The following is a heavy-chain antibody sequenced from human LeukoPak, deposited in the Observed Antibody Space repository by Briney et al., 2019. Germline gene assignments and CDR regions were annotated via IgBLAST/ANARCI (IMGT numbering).Heavy chain of an antibody. Sequence: SVKVSCKASGGTFSSYAISWVRQAPGQGLEWMGGIIPIFGTANYAQKFQGRVTITTDESTSAAYMELSSLRSEDTAVYYCACIAVAGTGYWGQGTLVTVSS. J-gene: IGHJ4*02. V-gene: IGHV1-69*05. D-gene: IGHD6-19*01. CDR2: IIPIFGTA. CDR1: GGTFSSYA. CDR3: ACIAVAGTGY.